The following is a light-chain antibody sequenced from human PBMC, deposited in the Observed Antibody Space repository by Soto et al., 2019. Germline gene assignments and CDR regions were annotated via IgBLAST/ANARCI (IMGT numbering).Light chain of an antibody. CDR3: ISYTGSSTSYV. J-gene: IGLJ1*01. V-gene: IGLV2-14*01. CDR2: EVT. CDR1: SSDVGSYNH. Sequence: QSALTQPASVSGSPGQSITISCSGTSSDVGSYNHVARYQQFPGKTPKLIIYEVTYRPSGVSHRFSASKSGNTASLTISGLQAEDEADYYCISYTGSSTSYVFGTGTKLTVL.